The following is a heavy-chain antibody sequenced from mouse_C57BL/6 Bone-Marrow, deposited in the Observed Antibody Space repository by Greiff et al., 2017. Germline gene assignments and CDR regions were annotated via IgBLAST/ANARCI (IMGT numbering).Heavy chain of an antibody. V-gene: IGHV6-6*01. CDR2: IRNKANNHAT. CDR1: GFTFSDAW. D-gene: IGHD1-1*01. J-gene: IGHJ2*01. Sequence: EVQRVESGGGLVQPGGSMKLSCAASGFTFSDAWMAWVRQSPEKGLEWVAEIRNKANNHATYYAESVKGRFTISSDDSKSSVYLQMNSLRAEDTGIYYSTGDYGSSGDYFDYWGQGTTLTVSS. CDR3: TGDYGSSGDYFDY.